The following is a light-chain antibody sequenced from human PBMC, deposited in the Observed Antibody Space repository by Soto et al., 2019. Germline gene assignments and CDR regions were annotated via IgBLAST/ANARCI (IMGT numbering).Light chain of an antibody. CDR1: SSDVGAFNY. Sequence: QSVLTQPASVSGSPGQAITISCSGTSSDVGAFNYVSWYQQHPGKAPKLMIYDVSSRPSGVSSRFSGSKSGNTASLTISGLQADDESDYYCSSYADSSARDYVFGGGTKVTVL. V-gene: IGLV2-14*03. J-gene: IGLJ1*01. CDR3: SSYADSSARDYV. CDR2: DVS.